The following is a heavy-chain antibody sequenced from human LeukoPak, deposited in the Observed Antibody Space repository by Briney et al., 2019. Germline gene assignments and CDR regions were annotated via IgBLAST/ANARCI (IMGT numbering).Heavy chain of an antibody. CDR1: SSRFTFTNYW. CDR3: ARGYPTHAFDI. J-gene: IGHJ3*02. V-gene: IGHV3-7*01. Sequence: GGSLRLSCAASSSRFTFTNYWLHWVRQAPGKGLEWVANIRQDGSDKYYVDSVKGRFTISRDNAKNSLYLQMNSLRAEDTAVYYCARGYPTHAFDIWGQGTMVTVSS. CDR2: IRQDGSDK. D-gene: IGHD5-18*01.